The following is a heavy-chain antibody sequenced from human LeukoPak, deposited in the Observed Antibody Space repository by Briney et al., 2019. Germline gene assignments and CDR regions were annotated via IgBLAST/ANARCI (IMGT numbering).Heavy chain of an antibody. CDR1: GGSISSGGYY. CDR3: ARGRDSSDWGPGGNLDY. D-gene: IGHD6-19*01. CDR2: IYHSGST. J-gene: IGHJ4*02. V-gene: IGHV4-30-2*01. Sequence: PSETLSLTCTVSGGSISSGGYYWSWIRQPPGKGLEWIGYIYHSGSTYYNPSLKSRVTISVDRSKNQFSLKLSSVTAADTAVYYCARGRDSSDWGPGGNLDYWGQGTLVTVSS.